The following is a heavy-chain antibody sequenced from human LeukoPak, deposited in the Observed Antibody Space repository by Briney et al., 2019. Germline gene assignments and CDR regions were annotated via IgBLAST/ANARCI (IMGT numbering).Heavy chain of an antibody. J-gene: IGHJ4*02. CDR1: GGSISSSSYY. Sequence: NSSETLSLTCTVSGGSISSSSYYWGWIRQPPGKGLEWIGSIYYSRSTYYNPSLKSRVTISVDTSKNQFSLKLSSVTAADTAVYYCARRQDTAMVAFDYWGQGTLVTVSS. V-gene: IGHV4-39*01. CDR3: ARRQDTAMVAFDY. CDR2: IYYSRST. D-gene: IGHD5-18*01.